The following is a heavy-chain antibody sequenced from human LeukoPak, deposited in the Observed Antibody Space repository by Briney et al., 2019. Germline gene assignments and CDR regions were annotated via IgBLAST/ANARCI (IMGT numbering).Heavy chain of an antibody. D-gene: IGHD3-10*01. CDR2: ISGSGGST. V-gene: IGHV3-23*01. CDR3: AKDAPLRASYGSGSYDY. J-gene: IGHJ4*02. Sequence: PGGSLRLSCAASGFTFSSYGMSWVRQAPGKGLEWVSAISGSGGSTYYADSVKGRFTISRDNSKNTLYLQMNSLRAEDTAVYYCAKDAPLRASYGSGSYDYWGQGTLVTVSS. CDR1: GFTFSSYG.